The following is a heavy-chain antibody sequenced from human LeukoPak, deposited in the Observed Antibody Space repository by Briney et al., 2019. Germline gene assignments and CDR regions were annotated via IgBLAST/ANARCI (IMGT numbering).Heavy chain of an antibody. D-gene: IGHD2-15*01. CDR3: ARTLPHFGGSAEIFDF. V-gene: IGHV1-18*01. CDR2: ISAYNGNT. J-gene: IGHJ4*02. Sequence: GASVKVSCKASDFTFTNYVITWVRQAPGQGLEWMGWISAYNGNTNYAQKFQGRVTMTTDTSTTTAYMDLRSLRSDDTAVYYCARTLPHFGGSAEIFDFWGQGTLVTVSS. CDR1: DFTFTNYV.